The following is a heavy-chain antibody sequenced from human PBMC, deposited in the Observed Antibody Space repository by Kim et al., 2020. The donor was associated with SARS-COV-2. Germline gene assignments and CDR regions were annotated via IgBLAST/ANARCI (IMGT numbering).Heavy chain of an antibody. D-gene: IGHD3-10*01. V-gene: IGHV3-30-3*01. CDR1: GFTFSSSA. CDR2: ISYDGSNK. Sequence: GGSLRLSCAASGFTFSSSAMHWVRQAPGKGLEWVAVISYDGSNKNYADSVKGRFTITRDNSKNTLYLQMNSLRADDTALYYCARDPWSSTRGVTYSYYGMDVWGQGTTVTVSS. CDR3: ARDPWSSTRGVTYSYYGMDV. J-gene: IGHJ6*02.